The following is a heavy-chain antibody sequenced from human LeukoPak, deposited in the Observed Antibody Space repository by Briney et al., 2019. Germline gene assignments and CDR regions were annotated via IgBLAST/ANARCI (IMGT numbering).Heavy chain of an antibody. J-gene: IGHJ4*02. CDR3: AREAHHYYDSSGGL. Sequence: SETLSLTCTVSGGSISSGDYYWSWIHQPPGKGLEWIGYIYYSGSTYYNPSLKSRVTISVDTSKNQFSLKLSSVTAADTAAYYCAREAHHYYDSSGGLWGQGTLVTVSS. CDR2: IYYSGST. CDR1: GGSISSGDYY. V-gene: IGHV4-30-4*01. D-gene: IGHD3-22*01.